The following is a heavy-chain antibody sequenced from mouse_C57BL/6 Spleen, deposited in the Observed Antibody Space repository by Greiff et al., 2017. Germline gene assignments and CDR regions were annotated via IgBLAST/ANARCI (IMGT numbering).Heavy chain of an antibody. D-gene: IGHD2-4*01. J-gene: IGHJ3*01. CDR2: INPSSGYT. CDR1: GYTFTSYT. Sequence: VKLMESGAELARPGASVKMSCKASGYTFTSYTLHWVKQRPGQGLEWIGYINPSSGYTKYNQKFKDKATLTADKSSSTAYMQLSSLTSEDSAVYYCAGYDYDGPFAYWGQGTLVTVSA. CDR3: AGYDYDGPFAY. V-gene: IGHV1-4*01.